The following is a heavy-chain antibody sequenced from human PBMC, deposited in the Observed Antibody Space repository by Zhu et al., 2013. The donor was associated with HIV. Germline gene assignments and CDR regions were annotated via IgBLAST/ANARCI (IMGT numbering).Heavy chain of an antibody. Sequence: QVQLVQSGAEVKKPGASVKVSCKASGYTFTGYYMHWVRQAPGQGLEWMGWINPNSGGTNYAQKFQGRVTMTRDTSISTAYMELSRLRSDDTAVYYCARGRGDVTIFGVVIIGFDYWGQGTLVTVSS. J-gene: IGHJ4*02. D-gene: IGHD3-3*01. CDR2: INPNSGGT. V-gene: IGHV1-2*02. CDR3: ARGRGDVTIFGVVIIGFDY. CDR1: GYTFTGYY.